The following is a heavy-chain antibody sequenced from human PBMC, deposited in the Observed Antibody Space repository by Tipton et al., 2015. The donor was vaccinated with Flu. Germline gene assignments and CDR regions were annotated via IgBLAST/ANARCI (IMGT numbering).Heavy chain of an antibody. Sequence: TLSLTCAVSGDSISSDYYWGWIRQFPGKGLEWIGTVSRTGSTIYNPSLKSRVTISIDTSKNQFSLNLNSVTAADTAVYYRARRDYSNYVSVPKNWFDSWGQGILVTVSS. CDR1: GDSISSDYY. CDR2: VSRTGST. D-gene: IGHD4-11*01. J-gene: IGHJ5*01. CDR3: ARRDYSNYVSVPKNWFDS. V-gene: IGHV4-38-2*01.